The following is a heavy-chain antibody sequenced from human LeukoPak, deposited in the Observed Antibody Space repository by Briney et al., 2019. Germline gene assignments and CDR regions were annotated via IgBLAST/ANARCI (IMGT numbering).Heavy chain of an antibody. CDR1: GFTFSSYW. CDR2: IKQDGSEK. Sequence: GGSLRLSCAASGFTFSSYWMSWVRQAPGKGLEWVANIKQDGSEKYYVDPVKGRFTISRDNAKNSLYLQMNSLRAEDTAVYYCARDLSWFGELSLDYWGQGTLVTVSS. CDR3: ARDLSWFGELSLDY. J-gene: IGHJ4*02. V-gene: IGHV3-7*04. D-gene: IGHD3-10*01.